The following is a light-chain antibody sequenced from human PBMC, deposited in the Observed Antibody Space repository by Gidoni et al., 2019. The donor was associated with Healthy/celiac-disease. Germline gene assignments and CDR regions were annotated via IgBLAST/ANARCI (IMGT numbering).Light chain of an antibody. J-gene: IGKJ2*01. CDR3: QQYGSSPGT. V-gene: IGKV3-20*01. CDR2: GAS. CDR1: QSVSSSY. Sequence: EIVLTQSPGTLSLSPGEGATLSCRASQSVSSSYLAWYQQKPGQAPRLLIYGASSRATGIPDRFSGSGSGTDFTLTISRLEPEGFAVYYCQQYGSSPGTFXQXTKLEIK.